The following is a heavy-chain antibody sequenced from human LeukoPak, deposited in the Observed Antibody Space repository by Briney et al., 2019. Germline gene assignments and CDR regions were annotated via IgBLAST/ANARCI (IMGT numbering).Heavy chain of an antibody. CDR3: ARAVDSGYDFWSGYPVDY. CDR2: INPNSGGT. D-gene: IGHD3-3*01. Sequence: ASVTVSFKASGYTFTGYYMHWVRQAPGQGLEWMGWINPNSGGTNYAQKFQGRVTMTRDTSISTAYMELSRLRSDDTAVYYCARAVDSGYDFWSGYPVDYWGQGTLVTVSS. V-gene: IGHV1-2*02. CDR1: GYTFTGYY. J-gene: IGHJ4*02.